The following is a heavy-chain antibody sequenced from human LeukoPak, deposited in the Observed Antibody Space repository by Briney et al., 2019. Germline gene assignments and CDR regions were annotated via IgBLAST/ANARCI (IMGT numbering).Heavy chain of an antibody. J-gene: IGHJ6*02. CDR1: GFTFSSYA. CDR3: ARATYGFLEWSYYYYGMDV. Sequence: PGGSLRLSCAASGFTFSSYAMSWVRQAPGKGLEWVSAISGSGGSTYYADSVKGRFTISRDNSKNTLYLQMNSLRAEDTAVYYCARATYGFLEWSYYYYGMDVWGQGTTVTVSS. CDR2: ISGSGGST. V-gene: IGHV3-23*01. D-gene: IGHD3-3*01.